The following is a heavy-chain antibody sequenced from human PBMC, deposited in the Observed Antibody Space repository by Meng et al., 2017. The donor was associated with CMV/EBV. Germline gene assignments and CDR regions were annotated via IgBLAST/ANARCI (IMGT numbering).Heavy chain of an antibody. CDR2: IIPIFGTA. D-gene: IGHD3-22*01. J-gene: IGHJ6*02. CDR1: GGTFSSYA. CDR3: ARGARITMIVGASYYYYYGMDV. V-gene: IGHV1-69*05. Sequence: SVKVSCKASGGTFSSYAISWVRQAPGQGLEWMGGIIPIFGTANYAQKLQGRVAITTDESTTTAYMELSSLRSEDTAVFYCARGARITMIVGASYYYYYGMDVWGQGTTVTVSS.